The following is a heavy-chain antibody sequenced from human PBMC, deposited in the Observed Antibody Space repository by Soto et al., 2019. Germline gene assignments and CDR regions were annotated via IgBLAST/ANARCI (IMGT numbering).Heavy chain of an antibody. CDR3: TRRSGSYDDY. D-gene: IGHD1-26*01. CDR2: IYHSGSI. Sequence: QVQLQESGPGLVKPSGTLSLTCAVSGGPISSTNWWSWVRQPPGKGLEWIGEIYHSGSINYNPSLKSRLTIAVDKSKNQFSLNLTAVTAADTAVYYCTRRSGSYDDYWGQGTLVTVSS. V-gene: IGHV4-4*02. CDR1: GGPISSTNW. J-gene: IGHJ4*02.